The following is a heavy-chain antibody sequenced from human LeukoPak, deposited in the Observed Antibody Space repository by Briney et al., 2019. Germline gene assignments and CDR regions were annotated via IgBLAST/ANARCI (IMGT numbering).Heavy chain of an antibody. CDR1: GDSISSYF. CDR2: IYYSGST. D-gene: IGHD3-10*01. V-gene: IGHV4-59*01. CDR3: ARFPGSGSYYSGVDY. J-gene: IGHJ4*02. Sequence: SETLSLTCTVSGDSISSYFWSWLRHPPGKGLEWIGYIYYSGSTNYSPSLKSRVTISVDTSKNQFSLKLSSVTTADTAVYCWARFPGSGSYYSGVDYWRQGTLVTVSS.